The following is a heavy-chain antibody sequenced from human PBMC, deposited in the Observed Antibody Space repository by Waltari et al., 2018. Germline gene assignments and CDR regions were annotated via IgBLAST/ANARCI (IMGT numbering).Heavy chain of an antibody. CDR3: ARVKYSSSRRADWFDP. D-gene: IGHD6-13*01. V-gene: IGHV4-39*07. CDR1: GGSISSSSYY. CDR2: IYYSGST. Sequence: QLQLQESGPGLVKPSETLSLTCTVSGGSISSSSYYWGWIRQPPGKGLEWIWSIYYSGSTCYNPSLKSRVTISVDTSKNQFSLKLSSVTAADTAVYYCARVKYSSSRRADWFDPWGQGTLVTVSS. J-gene: IGHJ5*02.